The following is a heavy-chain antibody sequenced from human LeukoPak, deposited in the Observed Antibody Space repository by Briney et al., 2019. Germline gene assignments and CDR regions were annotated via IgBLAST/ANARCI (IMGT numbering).Heavy chain of an antibody. D-gene: IGHD3-22*01. CDR2: ISSSSSYI. V-gene: IGHV3-21*01. CDR1: GFTFSSYS. Sequence: GGSLRLSCAASGFTFSSYSMNWVRQAPGKGLEWVSSISSSSSYIYYADSVKGRFTISRDNAKNSLYLQMGSLRAEDTAVYYCAIRPYDSSGYSQYWGQGTLVTVSS. J-gene: IGHJ4*02. CDR3: AIRPYDSSGYSQY.